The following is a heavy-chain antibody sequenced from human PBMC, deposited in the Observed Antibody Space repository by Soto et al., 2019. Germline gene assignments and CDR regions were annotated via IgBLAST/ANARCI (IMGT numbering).Heavy chain of an antibody. CDR2: IYSGGST. D-gene: IGHD2-15*01. V-gene: IGHV3-53*04. CDR3: ARWVELLLFAY. Sequence: EVQLVESGGGLVQPGGSMRLSCAASGFTVSSNYMSWVRQAPGKGLEWVSVIYSGGSTYYADSVKGRFTISRHISKNTLDLQMNSLRAEDTAVYYCARWVELLLFAYWGQGTLVTVSS. CDR1: GFTVSSNY. J-gene: IGHJ4*02.